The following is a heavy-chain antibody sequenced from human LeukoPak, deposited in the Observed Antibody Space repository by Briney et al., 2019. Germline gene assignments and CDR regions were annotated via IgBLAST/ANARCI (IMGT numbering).Heavy chain of an antibody. J-gene: IGHJ6*03. Sequence: ASVKVSCKASGYTFTGCYMHWVRQAPGQGLEWMGWINPNSGGTNYAQKFQGRVTMTRDTSISTAYMELSRLRSDDTAVYYCARGYLVPAARGWQQLGYYYYYMDVWGKGTTVTVSS. D-gene: IGHD2-2*01. CDR3: ARGYLVPAARGWQQLGYYYYYMDV. V-gene: IGHV1-2*02. CDR2: INPNSGGT. CDR1: GYTFTGCY.